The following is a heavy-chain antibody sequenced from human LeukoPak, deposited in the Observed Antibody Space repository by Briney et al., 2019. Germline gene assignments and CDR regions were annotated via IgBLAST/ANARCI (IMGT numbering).Heavy chain of an antibody. CDR1: GLAFTNAW. CDR3: AKDSAGDYDAFDI. CDR2: ISYDGSNK. J-gene: IGHJ3*02. V-gene: IGHV3-30*18. Sequence: GGSLRLSFATSGLAFTNAWMSWSRQAPGKGLEWVAVISYDGSNKYYADSVKGRFTISRDNSKNTLYLQMNSLRTEDTAVYYCAKDSAGDYDAFDIWGQGTMVTVSS. D-gene: IGHD3-16*01.